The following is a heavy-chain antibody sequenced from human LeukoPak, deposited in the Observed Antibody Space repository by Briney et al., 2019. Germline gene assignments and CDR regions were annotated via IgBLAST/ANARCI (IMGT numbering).Heavy chain of an antibody. V-gene: IGHV3-66*01. CDR2: TYSGGST. CDR3: ARDLGQYYDTSDNWFDP. CDR1: GFTVSSNY. Sequence: GGSLRLSCAASGFTVSSNYMSWVRQAPGKGLEWVSVTYSGGSTYYADSVKGRFTISRDNSKNTLYPQMNSLRAEDTAVYYCARDLGQYYDTSDNWFDPWGQGTLVTVSS. D-gene: IGHD3-22*01. J-gene: IGHJ5*02.